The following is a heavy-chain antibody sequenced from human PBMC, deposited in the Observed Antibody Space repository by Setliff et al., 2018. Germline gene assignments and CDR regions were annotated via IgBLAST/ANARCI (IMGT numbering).Heavy chain of an antibody. J-gene: IGHJ4*02. Sequence: GGSLRLSCAASGFTFSTYGMHWVRQAPGKGLEWVAYIWYDGSNKYYADSVKGRFTITRDNANNSLYLQMNSLRAEDTAVYYCARGVPFDYWGQVTLVTVSS. CDR3: ARGVPFDY. CDR1: GFTFSTYG. D-gene: IGHD3-3*01. V-gene: IGHV3-33*01. CDR2: IWYDGSNK.